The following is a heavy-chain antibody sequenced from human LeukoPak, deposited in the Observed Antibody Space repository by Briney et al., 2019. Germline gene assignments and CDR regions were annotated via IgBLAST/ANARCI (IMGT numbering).Heavy chain of an antibody. CDR3: ARRRAEGGSNGHYNWFDP. D-gene: IGHD6-13*01. Sequence: SETLSLTCTVSGDSITSYYWSWIRQPPGKGLEWIGCMSYSGSTNYNPSLKSRVTMSVDTTKNQFSLRLNSVTAADTAVYYCARRRAEGGSNGHYNWFDPWGQGTLVTVSS. J-gene: IGHJ5*02. CDR2: MSYSGST. CDR1: GDSITSYY. V-gene: IGHV4-59*08.